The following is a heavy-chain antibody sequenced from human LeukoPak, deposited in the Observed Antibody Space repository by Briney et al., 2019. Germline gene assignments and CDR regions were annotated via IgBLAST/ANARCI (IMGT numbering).Heavy chain of an antibody. CDR3: AKDFKSVVAATFMFDP. V-gene: IGHV3-9*01. CDR1: GFTFDDYA. D-gene: IGHD2-15*01. J-gene: IGHJ5*02. Sequence: GRSLRLSCAASGFTFDDYAMHWVRQAPGKGLEWVSGISWNSGSIGYADSVKGRFTISRDNAKNSLYLQMNSLGAEDTALYYCAKDFKSVVAATFMFDPWGQGTLVTVSS. CDR2: ISWNSGSI.